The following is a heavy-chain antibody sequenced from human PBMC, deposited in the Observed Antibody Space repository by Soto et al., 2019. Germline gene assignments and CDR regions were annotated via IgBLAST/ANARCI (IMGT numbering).Heavy chain of an antibody. D-gene: IGHD2-2*01. CDR1: GGTFSSYA. J-gene: IGHJ6*02. Sequence: QVQLVQSGAEVKKPGSSVKVSCKASGGTFSSYAISWVRQAPGQGLEWMGGIIPIFGTANYAQKFQGRVTISADECTSTAYMELSSLRSEDTAVYYCARAYCSSTSCYGNYYYCMDVWGQGTTVTV. CDR2: IIPIFGTA. CDR3: ARAYCSSTSCYGNYYYCMDV. V-gene: IGHV1-69*01.